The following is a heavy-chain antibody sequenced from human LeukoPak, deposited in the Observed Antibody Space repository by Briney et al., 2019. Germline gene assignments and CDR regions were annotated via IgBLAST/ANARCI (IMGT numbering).Heavy chain of an antibody. Sequence: TGGSLRLSCAASGFTFSSYGMHWVRQAPGKGLEWVAFIRYDGSYKYYADSVKGRFTVSRDNSKNTLYLQMNSLRVEDTAVYYCAKDSQYYHGSGSEQSAFDIWGQGTMVTVSS. CDR3: AKDSQYYHGSGSEQSAFDI. CDR2: IRYDGSYK. D-gene: IGHD3-10*01. CDR1: GFTFSSYG. J-gene: IGHJ3*02. V-gene: IGHV3-30*02.